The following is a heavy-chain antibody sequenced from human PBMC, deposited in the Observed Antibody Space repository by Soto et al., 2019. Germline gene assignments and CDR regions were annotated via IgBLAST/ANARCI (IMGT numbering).Heavy chain of an antibody. Sequence: QAHLVESGGGVVQPGRSLRLSCAASGFTFTSYGMHWVRQAPGTRLEWVAVISYDGGLQHYADSVKGRFTISRDNSKNIVLLQMNSLRAEDTAVYYCVSGRGYGHASVPYSWGQGTLVSVSS. CDR3: VSGRGYGHASVPYS. J-gene: IGHJ4*02. CDR1: GFTFTSYG. CDR2: ISYDGGLQ. D-gene: IGHD5-18*01. V-gene: IGHV3-30*03.